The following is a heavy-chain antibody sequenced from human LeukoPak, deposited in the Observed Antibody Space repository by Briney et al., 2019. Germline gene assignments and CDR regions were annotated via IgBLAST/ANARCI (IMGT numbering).Heavy chain of an antibody. J-gene: IGHJ4*02. V-gene: IGHV3-7*01. D-gene: IGHD3-22*01. CDR3: ARAAPTRTLIGSGADY. CDR1: GFIFSSYW. CDR2: IKQDGSEK. Sequence: GGSLRLSCAASGFIFSSYWMSWVRQAPGKGLEWVANIKQDGSEKYYVDSVKGRFTISRDNAKKSLYLQVNSLRAEDTAVYYCARAAPTRTLIGSGADYWGQGTLVTVSS.